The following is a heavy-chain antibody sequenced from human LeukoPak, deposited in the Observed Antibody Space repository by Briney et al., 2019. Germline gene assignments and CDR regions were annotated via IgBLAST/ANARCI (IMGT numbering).Heavy chain of an antibody. CDR1: GGSISSYY. CDR3: ARDQMYNWNSAFDI. CDR2: IYTSGST. J-gene: IGHJ3*02. Sequence: SETLSLTCTVSGGSISSYYWSWIRQPAGKGLEWIGRIYTSGSTNYNPSLKSRVTMSVDTSKNQFSLKLSSVTAADTAVYYCARDQMYNWNSAFDIWGQGTKVTVSS. D-gene: IGHD1-1*01. V-gene: IGHV4-4*07.